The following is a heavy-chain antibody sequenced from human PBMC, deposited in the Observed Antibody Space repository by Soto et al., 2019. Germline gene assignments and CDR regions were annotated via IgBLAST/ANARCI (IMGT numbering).Heavy chain of an antibody. CDR2: ISSHEGL. D-gene: IGHD1-7*01. CDR3: AMRMKQYWKYLSFSREV. V-gene: IGHV3-30*02. J-gene: IGHJ4*03. Sequence: GGSLRLSCAASRFTFRYFFTDWVRQRPGKGLECVAFISSHEGLADSVKGRFTISRDNSKKTVSEQMNNLRPDDTTVYHCAMRMKQYWKYLSFSREVWGQGTLLTVPS. CDR1: RFTFRYFF.